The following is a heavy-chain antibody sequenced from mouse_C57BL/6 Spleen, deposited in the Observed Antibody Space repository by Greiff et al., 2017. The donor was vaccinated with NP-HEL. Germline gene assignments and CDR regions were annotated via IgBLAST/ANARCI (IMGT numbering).Heavy chain of an antibody. J-gene: IGHJ3*01. D-gene: IGHD1-1*01. CDR2: IYPRSGNT. Sequence: QVQLKESGAELARPGASVKLSCKASGYTFTSYGISWVKQRTGQGLEWIGEIYPRSGNTYYNEKFKGKATLTADKSSSTAYMELRSLTSEDSAVYFCARSAIYYYGSSYGWFAYWGQGTLVTVSA. CDR1: GYTFTSYG. CDR3: ARSAIYYYGSSYGWFAY. V-gene: IGHV1-81*01.